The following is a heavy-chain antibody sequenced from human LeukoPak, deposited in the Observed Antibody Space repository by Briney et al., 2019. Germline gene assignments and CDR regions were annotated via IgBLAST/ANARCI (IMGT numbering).Heavy chain of an antibody. CDR2: ISSSGTAM. Sequence: PGGSLRLSCAASGFRFSDYYMSWVRQAPGKGLEWLSYISSSGTAMYYADSVKGRFTISRDNAKNSLYLQMNSLSAEDTAVYHCARVSFVADGFTGTLRVLRDYYYMDVWGKGTTVTVSS. CDR1: GFRFSDYY. D-gene: IGHD1-7*01. CDR3: ARVSFVADGFTGTLRVLRDYYYMDV. J-gene: IGHJ6*03. V-gene: IGHV3-11*04.